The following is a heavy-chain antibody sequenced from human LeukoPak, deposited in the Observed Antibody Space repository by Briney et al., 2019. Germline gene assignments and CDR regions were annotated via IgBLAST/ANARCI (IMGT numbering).Heavy chain of an antibody. D-gene: IGHD1-26*01. J-gene: IGHJ4*02. Sequence: GGSLRLSCAASGFTFDDYAMHWVRQAPGKGLEWVSGISWNSGSIGYADSVKGRFTISRDNAKNSLYLQMNSLRAEDTALYYCAKDILVGGSYQAPSDYWGQGTLVTVSS. CDR2: ISWNSGSI. CDR3: AKDILVGGSYQAPSDY. V-gene: IGHV3-9*01. CDR1: GFTFDDYA.